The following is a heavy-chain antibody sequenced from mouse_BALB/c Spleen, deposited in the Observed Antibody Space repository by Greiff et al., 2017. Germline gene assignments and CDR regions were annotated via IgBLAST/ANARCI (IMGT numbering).Heavy chain of an antibody. D-gene: IGHD3-1*01. CDR3: ARSGGLDY. CDR2: ISSGSSTI. J-gene: IGHJ2*01. CDR1: GFTFSSFG. V-gene: IGHV5-17*02. Sequence: DVMLVESGGGLVQPGGSRKLSCAASGFTFSSFGMHWVRQAPEKGLEWVAYISSGSSTIYYADTVKGRFTISRDNPKNTLFLQMTSLRSEDTAMYYCARSGGLDYWGQGTTLTVSS.